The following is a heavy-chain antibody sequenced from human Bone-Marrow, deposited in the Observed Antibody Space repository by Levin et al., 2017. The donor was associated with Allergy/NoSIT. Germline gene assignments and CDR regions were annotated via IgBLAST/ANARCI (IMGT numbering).Heavy chain of an antibody. CDR1: GGSFSGYY. Sequence: SETLSLTCAVYGGSFSGYYWSWIRQPPGKGLEWIGEINHSGSTNYNPSLKSRVTISVDTSKNQFSLKLSSVTAADTAVYYCARGPYQLRPRLAYNWFDPWGQGTLVTVSS. CDR3: ARGPYQLRPRLAYNWFDP. V-gene: IGHV4-34*01. D-gene: IGHD2-2*01. J-gene: IGHJ5*02. CDR2: INHSGST.